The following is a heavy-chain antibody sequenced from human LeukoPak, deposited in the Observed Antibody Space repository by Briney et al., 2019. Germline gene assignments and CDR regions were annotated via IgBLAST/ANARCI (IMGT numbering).Heavy chain of an antibody. CDR2: IIPIFGTA. CDR1: GGTFSSYA. CDR3: ARVFLYRFDP. V-gene: IGHV1-69*05. D-gene: IGHD5/OR15-5a*01. Sequence: SVKVSCKASGGTFSSYAISWVRQAPGQRLEWMGGIIPIFGTANYAQKFQGRVTITTDESTSTAYMELSSLRSEDTAVYYCARVFLYRFDPWGQGTLVTVSS. J-gene: IGHJ5*02.